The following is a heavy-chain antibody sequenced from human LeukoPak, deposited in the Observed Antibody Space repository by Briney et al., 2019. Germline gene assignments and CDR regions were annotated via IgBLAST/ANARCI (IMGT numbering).Heavy chain of an antibody. V-gene: IGHV3-48*03. Sequence: GGSLRLSCAASGFTFSSYEMNWVRQAPGKGLEWVSYISSSGSTIYYADSVKGRFTISRDNSKNTLYLQMNSLRAKDTAVYYCAKDHLPLLWFGEPYYYYMDVWGKGTTVTISS. D-gene: IGHD3-10*01. J-gene: IGHJ6*03. CDR1: GFTFSSYE. CDR2: ISSSGSTI. CDR3: AKDHLPLLWFGEPYYYYMDV.